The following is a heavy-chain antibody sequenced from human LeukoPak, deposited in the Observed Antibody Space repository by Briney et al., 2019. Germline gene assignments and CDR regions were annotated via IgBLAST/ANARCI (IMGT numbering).Heavy chain of an antibody. CDR2: ISSTSTR. Sequence: PGGSLRLSCAASGVTFSNYSMNWVRQAPGKGLEWVSYISSTSTRYYADSVKGRFTISRDTAKNSLYLQMNSLRAEDTAVYYCARAGSHRNRRYDYWGQGTLVTVSS. CDR1: GVTFSNYS. J-gene: IGHJ4*02. D-gene: IGHD1-14*01. CDR3: ARAGSHRNRRYDY. V-gene: IGHV3-48*04.